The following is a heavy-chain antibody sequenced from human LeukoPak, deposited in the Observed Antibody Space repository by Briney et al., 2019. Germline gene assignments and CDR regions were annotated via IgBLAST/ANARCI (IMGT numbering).Heavy chain of an antibody. J-gene: IGHJ4*02. CDR1: GFTFTDYF. D-gene: IGHD3-22*01. V-gene: IGHV3-11*04. Sequence: GGSLRLSCAASGFTFTDYFMNWIRQAPGKGLEWVSSISISGSTIYYADSVKGRFTISRDNSKNTLYMQMNSLRAEDTAVYYCAKDYNYYDSSGYYYHWGQGTLVTVSS. CDR3: AKDYNYYDSSGYYYH. CDR2: ISISGSTI.